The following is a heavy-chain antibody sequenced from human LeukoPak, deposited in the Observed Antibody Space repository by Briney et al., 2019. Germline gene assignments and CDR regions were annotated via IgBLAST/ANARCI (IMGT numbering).Heavy chain of an antibody. Sequence: SETLSLTCTVSGGSVSSGTFYWSWIRQPPGKGLEWIGDIYYSGSTNYNPSLKSRVTISVDMSTNQFSLKLISVTAADTAVYYCARERAYYYESSGYRVIYNWFHPWGQGTLVTVSS. CDR3: ARERAYYYESSGYRVIYNWFHP. CDR1: GGSVSSGTFY. J-gene: IGHJ5*02. CDR2: IYYSGST. V-gene: IGHV4-61*01. D-gene: IGHD3-22*01.